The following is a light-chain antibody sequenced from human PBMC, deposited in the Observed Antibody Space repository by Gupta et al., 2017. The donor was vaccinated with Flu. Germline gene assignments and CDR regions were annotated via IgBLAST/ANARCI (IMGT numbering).Light chain of an antibody. Sequence: VTLGQPASISCRSSRSLVHNNGNTYLHWFQQRPGQSPRRLIYKVSNRDSGVPDRFSGSGSNTDFTLNISRVEAEDVGVYYCMQGTCWPYAFGQGTKMEI. V-gene: IGKV2-30*02. CDR3: MQGTCWPYA. CDR2: KVS. J-gene: IGKJ2*01. CDR1: RSLVHNNGNTY.